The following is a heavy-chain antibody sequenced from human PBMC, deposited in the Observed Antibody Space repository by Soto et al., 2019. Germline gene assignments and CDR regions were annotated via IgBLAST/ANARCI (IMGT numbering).Heavy chain of an antibody. D-gene: IGHD3-22*01. J-gene: IGHJ4*02. CDR2: IKSKNDGGTT. CDR1: GFTFSNAW. Sequence: EVQLVESGGGLVQPGGSLRLSCAASGFTFSNAWMSWVRQAPGKGLEWVGRIKSKNDGGTTDYAAPVRGRFTISRDDSKNTLYLQINTLKTEDTAVYYCATDRYDSSYYYIYHFDFWGQGTLVTVSS. CDR3: ATDRYDSSYYYIYHFDF. V-gene: IGHV3-15*01.